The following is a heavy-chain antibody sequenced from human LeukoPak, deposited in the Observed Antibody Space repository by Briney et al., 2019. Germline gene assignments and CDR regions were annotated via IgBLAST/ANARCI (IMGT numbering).Heavy chain of an antibody. V-gene: IGHV3-23*01. CDR2: MKGTGET. D-gene: IGHD3-16*01. CDR1: GLSFSSFA. Sequence: PGGSLRLSCAASGLSFSSFAMSWVRQAPARGLEWLSSMKGTGETIYADSVRGQCTLFRDGSRNTVYLQLNNLRVEDTAVYYCARASWVSTADAVRWGQGTVVTVSS. J-gene: IGHJ4*02. CDR3: ARASWVSTADAVR.